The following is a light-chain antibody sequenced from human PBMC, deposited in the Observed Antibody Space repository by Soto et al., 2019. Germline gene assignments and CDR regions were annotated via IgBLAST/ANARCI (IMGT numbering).Light chain of an antibody. CDR3: QSYDSSLSALYV. V-gene: IGLV1-40*01. Sequence: QSALTQPPSVSGAPGQRVTISCTGSSSNIGAGYDVHWYQQLPGTAPNLLIYGNSNRPSGVPDRFSGSKSGTSASLAITGLQAEDEAYYYCQSYDSSLSALYVFGTGTKVTV. CDR2: GNS. J-gene: IGLJ1*01. CDR1: SSNIGAGYD.